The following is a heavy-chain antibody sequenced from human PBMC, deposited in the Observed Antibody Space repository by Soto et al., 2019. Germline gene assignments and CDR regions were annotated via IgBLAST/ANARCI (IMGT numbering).Heavy chain of an antibody. J-gene: IGHJ4*02. Sequence: DVQLLESGGGLVQPEGSLRLSCAASGFTFSSYSMGWVRQGPGKGLEWVAVVSIGGSTHYADSVRGRFTISRDNSKNTLTLQINSLTAEDTAVYFCAKRLSAGGHFDCWRQGARVNVSS. CDR3: AKRLSAGGHFDC. V-gene: IGHV3-23*01. D-gene: IGHD1-26*01. CDR2: VSIGGST. CDR1: GFTFSSYS.